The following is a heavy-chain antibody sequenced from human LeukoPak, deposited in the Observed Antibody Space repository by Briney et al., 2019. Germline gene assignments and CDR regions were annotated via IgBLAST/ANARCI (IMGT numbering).Heavy chain of an antibody. D-gene: IGHD3-3*01. V-gene: IGHV3-21*01. Sequence: GGSLRLSCAASGFTFSSYSMSWVRQAPGKGLEWVSSISSSSSYIYYADSVKGRFTISRDNAKNSLYLQMNSLRAEDTAVYYCARGSHYDFWSGYYKAPLGYYYGMDVWGQGATVTVSS. CDR3: ARGSHYDFWSGYYKAPLGYYYGMDV. J-gene: IGHJ6*02. CDR2: ISSSSSYI. CDR1: GFTFSSYS.